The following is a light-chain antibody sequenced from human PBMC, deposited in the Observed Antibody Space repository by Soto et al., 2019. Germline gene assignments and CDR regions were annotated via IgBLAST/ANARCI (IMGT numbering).Light chain of an antibody. Sequence: EIVLTQSPATLSLSPGERATLSCRASQSVSSYLAWHQQKPGQAPRLLIYDASNRATGIPARFSGSGSGTDFTLTISSLEPEDFAVYYGQQRSSWPITFGQGTRLEIK. CDR1: QSVSSY. V-gene: IGKV3-11*01. CDR2: DAS. CDR3: QQRSSWPIT. J-gene: IGKJ5*01.